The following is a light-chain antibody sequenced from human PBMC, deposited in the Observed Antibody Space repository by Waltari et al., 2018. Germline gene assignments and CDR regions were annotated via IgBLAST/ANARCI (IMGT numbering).Light chain of an antibody. Sequence: DIQMTQSPSSLSASVGDRVTITCRASQDISPSLAWYQQKPGKLPKVLIFAISTLQSGVPSRFSGSGSGTDFTLTISSLQPEDVATYYCQKYNSAPWTFGQGTRVEIK. J-gene: IGKJ1*01. CDR1: QDISPS. V-gene: IGKV1-27*01. CDR3: QKYNSAPWT. CDR2: AIS.